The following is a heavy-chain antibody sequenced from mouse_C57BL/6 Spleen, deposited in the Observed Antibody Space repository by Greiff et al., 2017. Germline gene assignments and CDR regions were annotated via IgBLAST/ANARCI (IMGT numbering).Heavy chain of an antibody. CDR2: IDPSDSYT. D-gene: IGHD3-3*01. CDR1: GYTFTSYW. CDR3: ARVGRAYFDY. Sequence: QVQLQQPGAELVMPGASVKLSCKASGYTFTSYWMHWVKQRPGQGLEWIGEIDPSDSYTNYNQKFKGKSTLTVDKSSSTAYMQLSSLTSEDAAVYYCARVGRAYFDYWGQGTTLTVSS. V-gene: IGHV1-69*01. J-gene: IGHJ2*01.